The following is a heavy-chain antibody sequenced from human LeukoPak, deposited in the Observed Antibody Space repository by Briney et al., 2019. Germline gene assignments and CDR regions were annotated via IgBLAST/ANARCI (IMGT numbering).Heavy chain of an antibody. Sequence: SETLSLTCTVSGGSISSGSYYWGWFRQPPGKGLEWIGSIYYSGSTYYNPSLKSRVTISVDTSKNQFSLKLSSVTAADTAVYYCATRLGELSLGSDYYYMDVWGKGTTVTVSS. CDR2: IYYSGST. CDR3: ATRLGELSLGSDYYYMDV. D-gene: IGHD3-16*02. CDR1: GGSISSGSYY. V-gene: IGHV4-39*07. J-gene: IGHJ6*03.